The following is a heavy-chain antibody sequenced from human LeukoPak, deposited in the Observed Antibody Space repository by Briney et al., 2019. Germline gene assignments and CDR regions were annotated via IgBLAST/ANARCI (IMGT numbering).Heavy chain of an antibody. CDR1: GYIFISYY. J-gene: IGHJ6*02. CDR3: AKEPTPYYNFYGMDV. CDR2: INPSGGST. V-gene: IGHV1-46*01. Sequence: ASVKVSCKASGYIFISYYMHWVRQAPGQGLEWMGIINPSGGSTSYAQKFQGRVTMTRETSTSTGYMELSSLRSEDTAVYYCAKEPTPYYNFYGMDVWGQGTTVTVSS.